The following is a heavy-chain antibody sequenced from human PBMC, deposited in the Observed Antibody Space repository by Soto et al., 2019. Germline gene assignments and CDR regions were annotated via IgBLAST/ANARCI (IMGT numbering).Heavy chain of an antibody. D-gene: IGHD2-15*01. CDR3: ARGRPHRVVVVVAATLRWFDP. CDR2: INHSGST. V-gene: IGHV4-34*01. CDR1: GGSFSGYY. Sequence: QVQLQQWGAGLLKPSETLSLTCAVYGGSFSGYYWSWIRQPPGKGLEWIGEINHSGSTNYNPSLKSRVTISVDTSKNQFSLKLSSVTAADTAVYYCARGRPHRVVVVVAATLRWFDPWGQGTLVTVSS. J-gene: IGHJ5*02.